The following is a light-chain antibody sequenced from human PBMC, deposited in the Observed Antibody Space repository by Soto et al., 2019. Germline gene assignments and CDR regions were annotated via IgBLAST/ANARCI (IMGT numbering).Light chain of an antibody. V-gene: IGLV2-11*01. CDR2: DVS. CDR1: SSDVGGYNY. CDR3: CSYAGRYTLL. J-gene: IGLJ2*01. Sequence: QSALTQPRSVSGSPGQSVTISCTGISSDVGGYNYVSWYQHHPGKAPKLMIYDVSERPSGVPDRFFGSKSGNTASLTISGLQPEDEADYSCCSYAGRYTLLFGGGTKVTVL.